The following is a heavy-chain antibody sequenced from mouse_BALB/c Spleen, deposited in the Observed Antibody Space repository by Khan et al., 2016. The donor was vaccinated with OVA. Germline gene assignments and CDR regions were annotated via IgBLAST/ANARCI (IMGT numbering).Heavy chain of an antibody. D-gene: IGHD2-14*01. CDR3: ARSTYRYAFAY. CDR2: ILYSGST. Sequence: EVQLQESGPSLVKPSQTLSLTCSVVGDSITSGYWCWIRKFPGHKLEYMGYILYSGSTYYNQSLKSRISITRPTSKNQYYLQLNSVTTEDTATYYCARSTYRYAFAYWGQGTLVTVSA. J-gene: IGHJ3*01. V-gene: IGHV3-8*02. CDR1: GDSITSGY.